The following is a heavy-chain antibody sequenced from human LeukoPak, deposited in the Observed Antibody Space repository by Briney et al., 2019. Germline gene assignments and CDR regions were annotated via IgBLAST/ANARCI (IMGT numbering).Heavy chain of an antibody. V-gene: IGHV3-23*01. D-gene: IGHD2-15*01. CDR2: ISGSGEST. Sequence: GGSLRLSCVASGFTFSSYAMSWVRQAPGKGLEWVSAISGSGESTYYADSVEGRFTISRDNSKNTLYLQMYSLRADDTAIYYCAKDPRGDCSGGSCHYLQYWGQGTLVTVSS. CDR1: GFTFSSYA. CDR3: AKDPRGDCSGGSCHYLQY. J-gene: IGHJ4*02.